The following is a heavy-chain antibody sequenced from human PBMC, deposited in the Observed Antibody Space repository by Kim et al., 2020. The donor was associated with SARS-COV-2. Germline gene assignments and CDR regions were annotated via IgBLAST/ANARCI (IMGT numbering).Heavy chain of an antibody. Sequence: SVKVSCMASGGTFSNYAISWVRQAPGQGLEWMGGFIPIVDTPTYAQKFQGRVTITADESTSTAYMELSSLRSDDTAVYYCVRAGVRGYNRPRVYWGQGTLVTVSS. CDR2: FIPIVDTP. J-gene: IGHJ4*02. D-gene: IGHD5-12*01. CDR3: VRAGVRGYNRPRVY. CDR1: GGTFSNYA. V-gene: IGHV1-69*13.